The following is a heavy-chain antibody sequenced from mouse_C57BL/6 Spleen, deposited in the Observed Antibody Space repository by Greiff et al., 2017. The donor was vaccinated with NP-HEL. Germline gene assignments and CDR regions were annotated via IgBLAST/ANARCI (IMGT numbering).Heavy chain of an antibody. D-gene: IGHD1-1*01. J-gene: IGHJ4*01. CDR3: ANYDGSTYAMDY. CDR1: GYTFTSYW. V-gene: IGHV1-50*01. CDR2: IDPSDSYT. Sequence: VQLKESGAELVKPGASVKLSCKASGYTFTSYWMQWVKQRPGQGLEWIGEIDPSDSYTNYNQKFKGKATLTVDTSSSTAYMQLSSLTSEDSAVYYCANYDGSTYAMDYWGQGTSVTVSS.